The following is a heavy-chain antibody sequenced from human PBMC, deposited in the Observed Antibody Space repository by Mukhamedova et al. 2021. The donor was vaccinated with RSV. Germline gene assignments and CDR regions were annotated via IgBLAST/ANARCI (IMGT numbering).Heavy chain of an antibody. CDR2: INPSGGST. V-gene: IGHV1-46*01. J-gene: IGHJ4*02. D-gene: IGHD3-22*01. CDR3: ARDHDSSGCLDY. Sequence: GLEWMGMINPSGGSTNYAQKFQGRVTMTRDTSTSTVYMDLSSLTSEDTAVYYRARDHDSSGCLDYWGQGTLVTVSS.